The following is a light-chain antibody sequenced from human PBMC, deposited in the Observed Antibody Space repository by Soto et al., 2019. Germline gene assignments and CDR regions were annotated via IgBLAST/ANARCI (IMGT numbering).Light chain of an antibody. CDR2: GAS. CDR1: QSVSSNY. Sequence: EIVLTQSPGTLSLSPGERATLFCRASQSVSSNYLAWYQQKPGQAPRLLIYGASSRATGIPDRFSGSGSGTDFTLTISRLEPEDFAVYYCQQYDSSPLTFGGGTRWITN. CDR3: QQYDSSPLT. J-gene: IGKJ4*01. V-gene: IGKV3-20*01.